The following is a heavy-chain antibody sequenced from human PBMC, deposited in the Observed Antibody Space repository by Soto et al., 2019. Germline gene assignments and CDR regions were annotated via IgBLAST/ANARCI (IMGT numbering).Heavy chain of an antibody. CDR2: IWYDGSNK. V-gene: IGHV3-33*01. CDR1: GFTFSSYG. J-gene: IGHJ6*03. D-gene: IGHD5-12*01. Sequence: GGSLRLSCAASGFTFSSYGMHWVRQAPGKGLEWVAVIWYDGSNKYYADSVKGRFTISRDNSKNTLYLQMNSLRAEDTAVYYCARDALEYSGYDGDYYYYYYMDVWGKGTTVTVSS. CDR3: ARDALEYSGYDGDYYYYYYMDV.